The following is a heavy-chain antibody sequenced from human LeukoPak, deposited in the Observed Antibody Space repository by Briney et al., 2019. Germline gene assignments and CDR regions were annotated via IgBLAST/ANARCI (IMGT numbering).Heavy chain of an antibody. CDR1: GFTFDDYA. D-gene: IGHD6-19*01. J-gene: IGHJ4*02. CDR2: ITGDGGGT. CDR3: AKDVAGYSSNFFDY. Sequence: PGGSLRLSCAVSGFTFDDYAMHWVRQVPGNGLERVSLITGDGGGTYYADSVKGRFTISRDNSKNSLYLRMNSLRTEDTALYYCAKDVAGYSSNFFDYWGQGILVTVSS. V-gene: IGHV3-43*02.